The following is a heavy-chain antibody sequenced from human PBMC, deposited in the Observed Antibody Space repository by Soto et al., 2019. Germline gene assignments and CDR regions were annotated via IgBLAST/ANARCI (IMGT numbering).Heavy chain of an antibody. V-gene: IGHV3-74*01. CDR2: INTDGSST. CDR1: GFSFSNYW. Sequence: EVQLVESGGGLVQPGGSLRLSCTDSGFSFSNYWMHWVRQGPGKGLVWVSRINTDGSSTNYADSVKGRFTISRDNAKNKRYLQMNSLRAEDTAVYYCARSPGGYYIDWGQGTMVTVSS. D-gene: IGHD3-9*01. CDR3: ARSPGGYYID. J-gene: IGHJ3*01.